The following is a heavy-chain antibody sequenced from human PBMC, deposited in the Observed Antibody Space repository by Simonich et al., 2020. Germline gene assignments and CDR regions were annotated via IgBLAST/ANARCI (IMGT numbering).Heavy chain of an antibody. CDR3: AIDGGNCSGGSCYWYFDL. CDR2: TNPNIGGK. D-gene: IGHD2-15*01. CDR1: GYTFTGYY. Sequence: QVQLVQSGAEVKKTGASVKVSCKASGYTFTGYYMHWVRQPSGQGLEWMGRTNPNIGGKNYAHRFQGRVTITRETTFGTAYMERSRRRSDDTAVYYCAIDGGNCSGGSCYWYFDLWGRGTLVTVSS. V-gene: IGHV1-2*06. J-gene: IGHJ2*01.